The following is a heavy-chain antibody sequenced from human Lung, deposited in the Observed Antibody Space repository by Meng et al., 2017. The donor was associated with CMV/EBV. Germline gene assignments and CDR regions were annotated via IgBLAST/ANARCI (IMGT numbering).Heavy chain of an antibody. CDR1: GSIFSYYW. Sequence: GESLKISCEASGSIFSYYWMHWVRQVPGKGLEWVVNINQDGSERNYVDSVKGRFTISRDNAKNSLYLQMNSLRVEDTAIYYCTANDRERPGSYWGQGTLVXVSS. J-gene: IGHJ4*02. D-gene: IGHD1-1*01. V-gene: IGHV3-7*01. CDR3: TANDRERPGSY. CDR2: INQDGSER.